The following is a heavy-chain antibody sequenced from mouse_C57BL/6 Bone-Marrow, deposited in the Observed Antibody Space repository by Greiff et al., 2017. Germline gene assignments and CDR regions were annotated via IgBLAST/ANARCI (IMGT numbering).Heavy chain of an antibody. D-gene: IGHD1-1*01. CDR1: GYTFTSYW. J-gene: IGHJ1*03. CDR2: IHPNSGST. CDR3: ARKTTVVAHWYFDV. Sequence: VQLQQPGAELVKPGASVKLSCKASGYTFTSYWMHWVKQRPGQGLEWIGMIHPNSGSTTYHEKVKSKATLTVDKSSSTAYMQLSSLTSEDSAVYYGARKTTVVAHWYFDVWGTGTTVTVSS. V-gene: IGHV1-64*01.